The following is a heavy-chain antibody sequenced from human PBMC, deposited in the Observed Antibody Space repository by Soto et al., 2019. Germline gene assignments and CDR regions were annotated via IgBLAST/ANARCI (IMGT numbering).Heavy chain of an antibody. V-gene: IGHV4-39*01. CDR3: ASFRSDYGTTGY. Sequence: QLQLQESGPGLVKPSETLSLTCTVSGGSISSSSYYWGWIRQPPGKGLEWIGSIYYSGSTYYNPSLKSRVTISVDTSKNQFSLKLSSVTAADTAVYYCASFRSDYGTTGYWGQGTLVTVSS. CDR1: GGSISSSSYY. J-gene: IGHJ4*02. D-gene: IGHD1-7*01. CDR2: IYYSGST.